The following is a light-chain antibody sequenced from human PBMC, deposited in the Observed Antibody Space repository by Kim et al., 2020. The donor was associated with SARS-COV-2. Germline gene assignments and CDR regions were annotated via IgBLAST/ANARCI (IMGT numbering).Light chain of an antibody. J-gene: IGKJ1*01. Sequence: LSVSPGERATLSCRASQGVSSKLAWYQQRPGQAPRLLIYGASTRAPGIPARFSASGSVTEFTLVIGSLQPEDFAVYYCQQYNIWRTFGQGTKVEI. CDR1: QGVSSK. V-gene: IGKV3-15*01. CDR3: QQYNIWRT. CDR2: GAS.